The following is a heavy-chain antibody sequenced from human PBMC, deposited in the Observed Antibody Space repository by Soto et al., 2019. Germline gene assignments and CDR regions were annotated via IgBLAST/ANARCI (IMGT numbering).Heavy chain of an antibody. J-gene: IGHJ3*01. Sequence: QLQLQEAGPGLVKPSETLSLTCTVSGGSISSSSYYWGWIRQPPGKGLEWIGSSYYSGSTYYNPYPRSRVNISVDTSRNRFSVTLGSVTAADTAVYYCARLVDSDVGDVSLDDAFYYWGQGTMVTVSS. CDR2: SYYSGST. D-gene: IGHD3-16*02. CDR1: GGSISSSSYY. CDR3: ARLVDSDVGDVSLDDAFYY. V-gene: IGHV4-39*01.